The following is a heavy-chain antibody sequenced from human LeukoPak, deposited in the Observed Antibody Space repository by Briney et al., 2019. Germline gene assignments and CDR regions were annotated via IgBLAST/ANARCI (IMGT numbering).Heavy chain of an antibody. CDR3: ARHRAAAGAYYYMDV. V-gene: IGHV5-51*01. Sequence: GESLKISCKGSGYIFTSYWIDWVRQMPGKGLEWMGIIYPDDSDTTYSPSFQGQVTISADRSISTVYLQWSSLKASDTAIYYCARHRAAAGAYYYMDVWGKGTTVTISS. CDR2: IYPDDSDT. CDR1: GYIFTSYW. D-gene: IGHD6-13*01. J-gene: IGHJ6*03.